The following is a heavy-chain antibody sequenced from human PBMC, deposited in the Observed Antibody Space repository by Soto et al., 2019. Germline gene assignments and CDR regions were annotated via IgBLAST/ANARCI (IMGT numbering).Heavy chain of an antibody. V-gene: IGHV3-23*01. J-gene: IGHJ6*02. D-gene: IGHD6-19*01. CDR2: LSGGGSST. CDR3: AKARAVAGTNGVDV. Sequence: GGSLRLSCAASGFTFSSYAMSWVRQAPGKGLEWVSTLSGGGSSTPYADSVKGRFTISRDNSRNTLYLQMNSLRADDTAAYYCAKARAVAGTNGVDVWGQGTTVTVSS. CDR1: GFTFSSYA.